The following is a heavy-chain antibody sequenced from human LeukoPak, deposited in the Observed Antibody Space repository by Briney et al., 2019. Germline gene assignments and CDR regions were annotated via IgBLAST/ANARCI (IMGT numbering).Heavy chain of an antibody. D-gene: IGHD6-19*01. CDR2: IWYDGSNK. CDR1: GFTVSSNY. CDR3: ASCEYGKQWLSG. J-gene: IGHJ4*02. V-gene: IGHV3-33*08. Sequence: GGSLRLSCAASGFTVSSNYMSWVRQAPGKGLEWVAVIWYDGSNKYYADSVKGRFTISRDNSKNTLYLQMNSLRAEDTAVYYCASCEYGKQWLSGWGQGTLVTVSS.